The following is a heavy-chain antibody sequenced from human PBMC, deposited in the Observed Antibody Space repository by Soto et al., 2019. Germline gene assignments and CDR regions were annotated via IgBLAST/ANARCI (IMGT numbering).Heavy chain of an antibody. CDR3: ARQGSY. Sequence: PSETLSLTCTVSGGSILNGGHYWTWIRQHPGKGLEWIGRIFFSGNTHYNPALKSRLTFSLDTAKNQFSLKLTSVTAADTAIYYCARQGSYWGQGALVTVS. J-gene: IGHJ4*02. CDR2: IFFSGNT. V-gene: IGHV4-31*03. CDR1: GGSILNGGHY.